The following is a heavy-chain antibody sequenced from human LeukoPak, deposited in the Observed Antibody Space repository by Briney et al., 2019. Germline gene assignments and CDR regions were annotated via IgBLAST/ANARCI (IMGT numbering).Heavy chain of an antibody. Sequence: PSETLSLTCTVSGGSISSYYWSWIRQPPGKGLEWIGYIYYSGSTSYNPSLKSRVTISVDTSKNQFSLKLSSVTAADTAVYYCARHLYSSGWSDYWGQGTLVTVSS. V-gene: IGHV4-59*08. J-gene: IGHJ4*02. CDR2: IYYSGST. CDR3: ARHLYSSGWSDY. CDR1: GGSISSYY. D-gene: IGHD6-19*01.